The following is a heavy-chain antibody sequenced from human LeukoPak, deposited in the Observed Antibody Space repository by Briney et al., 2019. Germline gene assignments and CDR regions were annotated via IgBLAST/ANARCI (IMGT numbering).Heavy chain of an antibody. CDR1: GFTFNNHA. V-gene: IGHV3-30*04. CDR3: ARVRRLAAAGTLSLDP. Sequence: GGSLRLSCAAAGFTFNNHAMHWVRQAPGKGLEWVAVISYHGGDKYYADSVKGRFTISRDNSKNTLDLQMNSLGGEDTAVYYCARVRRLAAAGTLSLDPWGQGTLVTVSS. J-gene: IGHJ5*02. D-gene: IGHD6-13*01. CDR2: ISYHGGDK.